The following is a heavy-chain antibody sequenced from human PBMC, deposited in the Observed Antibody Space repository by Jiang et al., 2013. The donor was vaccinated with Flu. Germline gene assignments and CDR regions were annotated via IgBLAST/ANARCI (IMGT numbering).Heavy chain of an antibody. CDR3: VRANWKNWFDP. CDR2: HTTGPSGF. D-gene: IGHD1-1*01. Sequence: SQTLSLTCAISGDSVSSNTVAWNWIRQSPSRGLEWRGEGHTTGPSGFIEYAVSVKVRITINPDTSKNQFSLQLSSVTPEDTAVYFCVRANWKNWFDPWGRNPGHRLL. J-gene: IGHJ5*01. V-gene: IGHV6-1*01. CDR1: GDSVSSNTVA.